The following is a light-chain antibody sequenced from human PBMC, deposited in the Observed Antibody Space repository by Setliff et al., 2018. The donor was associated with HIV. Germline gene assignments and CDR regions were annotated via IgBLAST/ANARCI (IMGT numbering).Light chain of an antibody. Sequence: QSVLAQPASVSGSPGQSITISCTGTNSDIGGYNYVSWYQQHPGKAPKLMIYEVSNRPSGVSNRFFASKSGNTASLTISGLQAEDEADYYCSSYTSSSTHVVFGGGTKVTVL. CDR3: SSYTSSSTHVV. V-gene: IGLV2-14*01. J-gene: IGLJ2*01. CDR2: EVS. CDR1: NSDIGGYNY.